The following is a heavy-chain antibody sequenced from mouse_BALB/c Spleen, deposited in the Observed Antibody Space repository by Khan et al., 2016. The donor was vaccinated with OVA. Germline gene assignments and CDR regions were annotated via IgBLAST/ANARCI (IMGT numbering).Heavy chain of an antibody. J-gene: IGHJ3*01. CDR2: IWSGGST. CDR3: ARNYDYDEGLAY. V-gene: IGHV2-2*02. Sequence: VQLQESGPGLVQPSQSLSITCTVSGFSLTTYGVHWVRQSPGKGLEWLGVIWSGGSTDYNAAFISRLSIRKDSSKSQVFFKMNILQVNDTAIYYCARNYDYDEGLAYWGQGTLVTVSA. D-gene: IGHD2-4*01. CDR1: GFSLTTYG.